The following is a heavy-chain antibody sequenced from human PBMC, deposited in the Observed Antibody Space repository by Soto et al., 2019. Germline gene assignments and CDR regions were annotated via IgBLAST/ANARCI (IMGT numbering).Heavy chain of an antibody. J-gene: IGHJ5*02. CDR3: ATGSDSDYEYTALGS. CDR1: GYTFTGYY. D-gene: IGHD5-12*01. V-gene: IGHV1-2*04. CDR2: INPNSGGT. Sequence: ASVKASCKASGYTFTGYYMHWVRQAPGQGLEWMGWINPNSGGTNYAQKFQGWVTMTRDTSISTAYMELSRLTSNDTAVYYCATGSDSDYEYTALGSWGQGTLVTVSS.